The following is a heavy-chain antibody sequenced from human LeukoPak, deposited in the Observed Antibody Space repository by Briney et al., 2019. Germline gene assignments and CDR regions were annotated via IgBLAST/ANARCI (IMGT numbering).Heavy chain of an antibody. Sequence: GGYLRLSCIASAFTFSHYDMHWVRQAPGKGLEWVSAISGSGVSTYYADSVKGRFTVSRDNSKNTLYLQMSSLRAEDTAVYYCAKDERNWNYNLASQTYDWGQGTLVTVSS. CDR1: AFTFSHYD. J-gene: IGHJ4*02. CDR2: ISGSGVST. V-gene: IGHV3-23*01. D-gene: IGHD1-7*01. CDR3: AKDERNWNYNLASQTYD.